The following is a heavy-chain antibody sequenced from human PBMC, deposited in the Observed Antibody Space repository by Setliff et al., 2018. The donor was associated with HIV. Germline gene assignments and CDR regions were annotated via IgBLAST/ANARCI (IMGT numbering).Heavy chain of an antibody. Sequence: SETLSLTCTVSGGSISSHYWSWIRQPPGKGLEWIGYIYYSGFTNYNPSLKSRVTISIDTSKNQFSLKLSSVPAADTAFYYCARTYYDFWSGSYSYKWFDPWGQGTLVTVSS. J-gene: IGHJ5*02. D-gene: IGHD3-3*01. V-gene: IGHV4-59*11. CDR3: ARTYYDFWSGSYSYKWFDP. CDR1: GGSISSHY. CDR2: IYYSGFT.